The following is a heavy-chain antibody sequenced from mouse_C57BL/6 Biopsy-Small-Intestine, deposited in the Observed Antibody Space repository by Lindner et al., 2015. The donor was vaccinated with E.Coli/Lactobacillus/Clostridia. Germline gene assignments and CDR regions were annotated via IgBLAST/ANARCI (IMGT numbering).Heavy chain of an antibody. CDR3: ARRFWSYSMDY. J-gene: IGHJ4*01. V-gene: IGHV1-9*01. CDR1: GYTFTGYW. Sequence: QLQESGAELMKPGASVKLSCKATGYTFTGYWIEWVKQRPGHGLEWIGEILPGSDSTNYNEKFKGKATFTADTSSNTAYMQLSSLTTEDSAIYYCARRFWSYSMDYWGQGTSVTVSS. CDR2: ILPGSDST.